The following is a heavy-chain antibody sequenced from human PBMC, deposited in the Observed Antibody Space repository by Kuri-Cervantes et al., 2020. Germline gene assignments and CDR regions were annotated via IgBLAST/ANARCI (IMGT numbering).Heavy chain of an antibody. J-gene: IGHJ5*02. CDR3: ARDNGRVVVPAAILLLGWFDP. CDR2: FDPEDGET. D-gene: IGHD2-2*01. V-gene: IGHV1-24*01. Sequence: ASVKVSCKVSGYTLTELSMHWVRQAPGKGLEWMGGFDPEDGETIYAQKFQGRVTMTEDTSTDTAYMELSSLRSEDTAVYYCARDNGRVVVPAAILLLGWFDPWGQGTLVTVSS. CDR1: GYTLTELS.